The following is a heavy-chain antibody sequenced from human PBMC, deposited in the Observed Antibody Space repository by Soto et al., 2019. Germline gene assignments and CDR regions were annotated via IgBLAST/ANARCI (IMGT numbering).Heavy chain of an antibody. J-gene: IGHJ5*02. Sequence: ASARSPCNTSAYTSTTNGITRLLQAPAQKLEGMGWISDYNGDTNHAHTFQGRVTITRDTSTRTVYMKLSTLRFDDTAVYYCGRVEYSSILLCRGNSGPIWFGPWGPGTLVTVS. V-gene: IGHV1-18*01. D-gene: IGHD6-6*01. CDR3: GRVEYSSILLCRGNSGPIWFGP. CDR2: ISDYNGDT. CDR1: AYTSTTNG.